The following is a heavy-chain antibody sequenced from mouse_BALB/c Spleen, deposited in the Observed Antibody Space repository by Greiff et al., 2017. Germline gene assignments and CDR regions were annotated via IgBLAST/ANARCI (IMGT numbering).Heavy chain of an antibody. CDR3: ARLDYDYDGYFDY. Sequence: EVQLQQSGPSLVKPSQTLSLTCSVTGDSITSGYWNWIRKFPGNKLEYMGYISYSGSTYYNPSLKSRISITRDTSKNQYYLQLNSVTTEDTATYYCARLDYDYDGYFDYWGQGTTLTVSS. J-gene: IGHJ2*01. D-gene: IGHD2-4*01. CDR2: ISYSGST. V-gene: IGHV3-8*02. CDR1: GDSITSGY.